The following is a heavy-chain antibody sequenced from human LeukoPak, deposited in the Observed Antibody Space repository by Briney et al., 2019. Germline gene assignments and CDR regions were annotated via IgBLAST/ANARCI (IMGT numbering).Heavy chain of an antibody. CDR3: TTNPTVTTNRGF. J-gene: IGHJ4*02. V-gene: IGHV3-15*01. Sequence: GGSLRLSCAASGFTFSNAWMSWVRQAPGKGLQWVGRIKSKADGGTTDYVVPVKGRFTISRDDSENMLYLQLNGLKTEDTAIYYCTTNPTVTTNRGFWGQGTLVTVSS. CDR2: IKSKADGGTT. CDR1: GFTFSNAW. D-gene: IGHD4-17*01.